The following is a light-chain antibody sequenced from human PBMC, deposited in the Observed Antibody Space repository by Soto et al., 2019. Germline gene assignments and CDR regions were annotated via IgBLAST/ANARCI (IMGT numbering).Light chain of an antibody. CDR1: SSDVGGYKY. Sequence: QSALTQPASVSGSPGQSITISCAGSSSDVGGYKYVSWYQQLPGNAPKLIIFEVTIRPSGVSNRFSGSKSANTAYLTISGLQAEDKADDYGSSYASSSISYVFGAGTKVTVL. CDR3: SSYASSSISYV. CDR2: EVT. V-gene: IGLV2-14*01. J-gene: IGLJ1*01.